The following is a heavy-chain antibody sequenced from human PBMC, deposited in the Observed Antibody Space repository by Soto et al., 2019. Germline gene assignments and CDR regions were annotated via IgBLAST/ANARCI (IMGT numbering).Heavy chain of an antibody. CDR2: INPNGGVT. D-gene: IGHD5-12*01. CDR3: ARESGGATATLDYYYFYMDV. CDR1: GDSFNDYY. J-gene: IGHJ6*03. Sequence: QVQLVQSGAEVRKPGASVTVSCRSSGDSFNDYYIHWVRQAPGQGFEWMGWINPNGGVTKYAQKFQGWVSMTRDTFIRTGYMQLSRLRSDDTAVYYCARESGGATATLDYYYFYMDVWGTGTTVTVSS. V-gene: IGHV1-2*04.